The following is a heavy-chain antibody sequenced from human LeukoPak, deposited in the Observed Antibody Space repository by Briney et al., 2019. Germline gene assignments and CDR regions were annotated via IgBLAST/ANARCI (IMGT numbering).Heavy chain of an antibody. Sequence: PSETLSLTCTVSGGSISSYYWSWIRQPPGKGLEWIGYIYTRGSTNYNPSLKSRVTISVDTSKNQFSLKLSSVTAADTAVYYCARRSSSSEFDPWGQGTLVTVSS. D-gene: IGHD6-6*01. CDR2: IYTRGST. CDR3: ARRSSSSEFDP. J-gene: IGHJ5*02. CDR1: GGSISSYY. V-gene: IGHV4-4*09.